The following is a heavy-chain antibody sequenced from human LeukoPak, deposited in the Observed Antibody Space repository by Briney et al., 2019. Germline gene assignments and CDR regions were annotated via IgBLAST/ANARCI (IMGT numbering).Heavy chain of an antibody. CDR3: AREYWLAAAAHPDY. CDR1: GFTFSSYA. D-gene: IGHD6-13*01. CDR2: ISYDGSNK. J-gene: IGHJ4*02. V-gene: IGHV3-30*01. Sequence: GGSLRLSCAASGFTFSSYAMHWVRQAPGKGLEWVAVISYDGSNKYYADSVKGRFTISRDNSKNTLYLQMNSLRAEDTAVYYCAREYWLAAAAHPDYWGQGTLVTVSS.